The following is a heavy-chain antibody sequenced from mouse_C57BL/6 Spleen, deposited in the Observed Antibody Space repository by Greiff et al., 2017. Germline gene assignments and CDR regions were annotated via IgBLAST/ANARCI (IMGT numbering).Heavy chain of an antibody. J-gene: IGHJ1*03. V-gene: IGHV1-61*01. CDR1: GYTFTSYW. CDR2: IYPSDSET. D-gene: IGHD2-1*01. Sequence: QVQLQQPGAELVRPGSSVKLSCKASGYTFTSYWLDWVKQRPGQGLEWIGNIYPSDSETHYNQKFKDKATLTVDKSSSTAYMQLSSLTSEDSAVYYCARPVYYGNYWYFDVWGTGTTVTVSS. CDR3: ARPVYYGNYWYFDV.